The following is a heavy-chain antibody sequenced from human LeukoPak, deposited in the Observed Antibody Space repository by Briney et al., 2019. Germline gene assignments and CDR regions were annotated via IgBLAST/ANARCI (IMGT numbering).Heavy chain of an antibody. Sequence: GASVKVSCKASGYSFNSCSITWVRQAPGQGLEWMGWISGYNGNTKYAQKFQGRVTLTTDTSTGTAYMELTSLRSDDTAIYYCARGLNWNYDLGWVAPWGQGTLVAVSS. CDR2: ISGYNGNT. D-gene: IGHD1-7*01. J-gene: IGHJ5*02. CDR1: GYSFNSCS. CDR3: ARGLNWNYDLGWVAP. V-gene: IGHV1-18*01.